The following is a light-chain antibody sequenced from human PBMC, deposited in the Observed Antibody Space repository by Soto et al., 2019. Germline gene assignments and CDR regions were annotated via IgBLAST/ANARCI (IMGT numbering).Light chain of an antibody. V-gene: IGKV3-15*01. Sequence: EIVLTQSQCTLSLSPGERATLSCRVSQSVSSSYLAWYQQKPGQAPRLLIYGASTRATGIPARFSGSGSGTEFTLTISSLQSEDFAVYDCQQYNNWPPITFGQVTRLEIK. CDR1: QSVSSSY. CDR2: GAS. CDR3: QQYNNWPPIT. J-gene: IGKJ5*01.